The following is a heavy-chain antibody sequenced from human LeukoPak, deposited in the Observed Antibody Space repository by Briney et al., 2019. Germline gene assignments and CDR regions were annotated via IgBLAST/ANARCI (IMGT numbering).Heavy chain of an antibody. CDR2: TSSSGSTI. CDR3: ARGGSLYGMDV. D-gene: IGHD3-10*01. J-gene: IGHJ6*02. V-gene: IGHV3-48*03. Sequence: GGSLRLSCVASGFPFGNYAMNWVRQAPGKGLEWISYTSSSGSTIYYADSVRGRFTMSRDKAKKSMYLQMNSLSAEDTAIYYCARGGSLYGMDVWGPGTTVTVSS. CDR1: GFPFGNYA.